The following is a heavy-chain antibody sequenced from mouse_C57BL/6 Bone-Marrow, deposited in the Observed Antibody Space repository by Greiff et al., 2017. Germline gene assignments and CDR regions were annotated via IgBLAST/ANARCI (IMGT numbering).Heavy chain of an antibody. J-gene: IGHJ4*01. CDR2: IYPGSGSP. D-gene: IGHD2-2*01. V-gene: IGHV1-55*01. CDR1: GYTFTSYW. Sequence: QVQLQQPGAELVKPGASVKMSCKASGYTFTSYWITWVKQRPGQGLEWIGDIYPGSGSPNYNEKFKSKATLTVDTSSSTAYMQLSSLTSEDSAVYYCARGLRPYAMDYWGQGTSVTVSS. CDR3: ARGLRPYAMDY.